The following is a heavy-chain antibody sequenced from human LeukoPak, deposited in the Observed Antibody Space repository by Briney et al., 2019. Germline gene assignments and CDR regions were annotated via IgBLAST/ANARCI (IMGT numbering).Heavy chain of an antibody. V-gene: IGHV3-23*01. CDR2: ISGSGGST. CDR3: AKGRNGGNLEDY. CDR1: GFTFSSYA. Sequence: GGSLRLSCAASGFTFSSYAMSWVRQAPGKGLEWDSAISGSGGSTYYADSVKGRFTISRDNSKNTLYLQMNSLRAEDTAVYYCAKGRNGGNLEDYWGQGTLVTVSS. D-gene: IGHD4-23*01. J-gene: IGHJ4*02.